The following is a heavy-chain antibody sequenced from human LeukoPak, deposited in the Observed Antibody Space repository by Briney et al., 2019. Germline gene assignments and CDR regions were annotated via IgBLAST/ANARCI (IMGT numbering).Heavy chain of an antibody. CDR1: GYTFTSYG. V-gene: IGHV1-2*02. Sequence: ASVKVSCKASGYTFTSYGISWVRQAPGQGLEWMGWINPNSGGTNYAQKFQGRVTMTRDTSISTAYMELSRLRSDDTAVYYCARKWSYFDYWGQGTLVTVSS. J-gene: IGHJ4*02. CDR3: ARKWSYFDY. CDR2: INPNSGGT. D-gene: IGHD2-15*01.